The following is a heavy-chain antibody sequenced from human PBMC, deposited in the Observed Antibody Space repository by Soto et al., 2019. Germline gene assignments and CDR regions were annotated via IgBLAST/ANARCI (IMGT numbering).Heavy chain of an antibody. J-gene: IGHJ4*02. CDR1: EIIFSGYG. Sequence: QVQLVESGGGVVQPGRSLRLSCAVSEIIFSGYGMHWVRQAPGKGLEWVAVIRFDGSNIHYADSVKGRFTSSRDNSKNPLYLQMDSLRAEDTAVYYCARDGVGGTVFFGYLDHWGQGALVTVSS. CDR3: ARDGVGGTVFFGYLDH. D-gene: IGHD1-26*01. CDR2: IRFDGSNI. V-gene: IGHV3-33*01.